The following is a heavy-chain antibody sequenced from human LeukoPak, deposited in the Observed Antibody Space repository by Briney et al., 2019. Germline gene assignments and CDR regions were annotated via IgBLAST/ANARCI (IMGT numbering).Heavy chain of an antibody. CDR1: GDTFTAYY. Sequence: ASVRVSCKASGDTFTAYYMHWVRQAPGEGLEWMGWINPNTGDTKYAQKFQGRVTMTKDASISTAYMDLSGLTYDDTAVYYCAHFSRSSGVDNWGQGTLVIVSS. CDR2: INPNTGDT. CDR3: AHFSRSSGVDN. J-gene: IGHJ4*02. D-gene: IGHD6-6*01. V-gene: IGHV1-2*02.